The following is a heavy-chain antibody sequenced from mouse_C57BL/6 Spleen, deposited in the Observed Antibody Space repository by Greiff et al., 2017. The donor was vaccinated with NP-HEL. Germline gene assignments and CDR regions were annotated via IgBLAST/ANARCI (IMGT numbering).Heavy chain of an antibody. CDR2: ISYDGSN. CDR1: GYSITSGYY. V-gene: IGHV3-6*01. J-gene: IGHJ2*01. CDR3: ARDEGD. Sequence: ESGPGLVKPSQSLSLTCSVTGYSITSGYYWNWIRQFPGNKLEWMGYISYDGSNNYNPSLKNRISITRYTSKNKFFLKLNSVTTEDTATYYCARDEGDWGQGTTLTVSS.